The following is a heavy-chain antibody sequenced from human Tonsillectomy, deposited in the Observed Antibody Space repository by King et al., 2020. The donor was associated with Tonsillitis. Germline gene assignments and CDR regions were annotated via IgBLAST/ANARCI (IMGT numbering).Heavy chain of an antibody. D-gene: IGHD6-13*01. Sequence: VQLVESGGGLVQPGGSLRLSCAASGFTFSSYAMSWVRQAPGKGLEWVSAISGCGGSRYYADSVKGRFTLSRDNSKNTLYLQMNSLRADDTAVYNCARGAAAGPENAVDPWGHGTLVTVSS. J-gene: IGHJ5*02. CDR2: ISGCGGSR. CDR1: GFTFSSYA. V-gene: IGHV3-23*04. CDR3: ARGAAAGPENAVDP.